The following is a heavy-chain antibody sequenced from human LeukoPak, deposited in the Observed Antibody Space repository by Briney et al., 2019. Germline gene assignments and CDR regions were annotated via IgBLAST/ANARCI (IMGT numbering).Heavy chain of an antibody. CDR1: GGSITTTNS. V-gene: IGHV4-4*02. J-gene: IGHJ4*02. CDR2: VHLNGAT. D-gene: IGHD1-26*01. CDR3: TRESGAFSPFGF. Sequence: SGTLSLTCAVSGGSITTTNSWSWVRQPPGKGLEWIGEVHLNGATNYNPSLDSRFSMSIDKSNNHLSLEVTSVTAADTAMYYCTRESGAFSPFGFWGQGTLVTVSS.